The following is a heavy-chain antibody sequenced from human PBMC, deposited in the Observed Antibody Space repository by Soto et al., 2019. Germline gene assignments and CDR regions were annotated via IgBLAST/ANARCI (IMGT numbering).Heavy chain of an antibody. Sequence: KPSETLSLTCTVSGGSVSSGTYYWSWIRQPPGKGLEWIGYIYYSGSTNYNPSLKSRVTISIDTSKNQFSLKLSSVTAADTAVYYCATRAVAGNSDYWGQGTLVTSPQ. J-gene: IGHJ4*02. CDR1: GGSVSSGTYY. V-gene: IGHV4-61*01. CDR3: ATRAVAGNSDY. D-gene: IGHD6-19*01. CDR2: IYYSGST.